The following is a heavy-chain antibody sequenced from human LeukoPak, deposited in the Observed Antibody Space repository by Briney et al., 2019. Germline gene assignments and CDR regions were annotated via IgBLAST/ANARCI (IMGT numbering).Heavy chain of an antibody. Sequence: GGSLRLSCVASGFIFSRYGMHWVRQAPGKGLEYVSAISNSGGSTYYANSVKGRFTISRDNSKNTLYLQMGSLRGEDMAVYYCARGLITGAAGTYYYYGMDVWGQGTTVIVSS. CDR2: ISNSGGST. CDR3: ARGLITGAAGTYYYYGMDV. J-gene: IGHJ6*02. D-gene: IGHD6-13*01. CDR1: GFIFSRYG. V-gene: IGHV3-64*01.